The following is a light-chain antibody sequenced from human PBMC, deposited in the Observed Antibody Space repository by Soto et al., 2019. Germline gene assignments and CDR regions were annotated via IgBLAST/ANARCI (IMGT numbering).Light chain of an antibody. CDR2: EVT. J-gene: IGLJ1*01. CDR3: SSYTTTSTYL. Sequence: QSALTQPASVSGSPGQSITISCTGSSNDIGGYNYVSWYQQHPGKAPKLIVYEVTIRPSGVSNRFSGSKSGNTASLTISGLRAEDEADYYCSSYTTTSTYLFGTGTKLTVL. CDR1: SNDIGGYNY. V-gene: IGLV2-14*01.